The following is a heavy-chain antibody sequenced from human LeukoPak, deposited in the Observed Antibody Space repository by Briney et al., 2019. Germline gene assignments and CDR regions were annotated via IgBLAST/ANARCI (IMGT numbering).Heavy chain of an antibody. J-gene: IGHJ4*02. V-gene: IGHV5-51*01. Sequence: GESLKISCKSSGYSFTNYWIGWVRQMPGKGLEWMGIIYPGDSDTRYSPSFQGQVTISADKSISTAYLQWSSLQASDIAMYYCARLCVWWLRGYYFDYWGQGTLATVSS. CDR2: IYPGDSDT. CDR1: GYSFTNYW. CDR3: ARLCVWWLRGYYFDY. D-gene: IGHD5-12*01.